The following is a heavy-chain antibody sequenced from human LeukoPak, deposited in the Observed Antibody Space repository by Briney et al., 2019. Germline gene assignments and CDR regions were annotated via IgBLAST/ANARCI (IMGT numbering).Heavy chain of an antibody. CDR2: INWNGGYI. J-gene: IGHJ6*02. D-gene: IGHD6-13*01. CDR1: GFTFDDYA. Sequence: LRLSCVASGFTFDDYAMHWVRQVPGKGLEWVSSINWNGGYIGYADSVKGRFTISRDNAKNSLYLQMNSLRAEDTALYYCAKAAAAGTQYYYYYYGMDVWGQGTTVTVSS. V-gene: IGHV3-9*01. CDR3: AKAAAAGTQYYYYYYGMDV.